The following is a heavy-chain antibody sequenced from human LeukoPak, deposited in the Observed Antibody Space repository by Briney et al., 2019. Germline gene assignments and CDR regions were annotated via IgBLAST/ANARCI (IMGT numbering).Heavy chain of an antibody. J-gene: IGHJ3*02. CDR2: INHSGST. V-gene: IGHV4-34*01. Sequence: SETLSLTCAVYGGSFSGYYWSWIRQPPGKGLEWIGEINHSGSTNYNPSLKSRVTISVDTSKNQFSLKLSSVTAEDTAVYYCARVVYYVWGRDAFDIWGQGTMVTVSS. D-gene: IGHD3-16*01. CDR1: GGSFSGYY. CDR3: ARVVYYVWGRDAFDI.